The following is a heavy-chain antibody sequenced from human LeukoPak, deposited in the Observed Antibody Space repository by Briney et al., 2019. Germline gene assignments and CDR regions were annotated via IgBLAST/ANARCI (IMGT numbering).Heavy chain of an antibody. D-gene: IGHD3-10*01. CDR3: ASGTVSPTGSGSYKIFDY. J-gene: IGHJ4*02. Sequence: GGSLRLSCAASGFAITDHHMDWVRQAPGKGLEWVSVIYSGGSTYYADSVKGRFTISRDNSKNTLYLQMNSLRAEDTAVYYCASGTVSPTGSGSYKIFDYWGQGTLVTVSS. V-gene: IGHV3-66*01. CDR1: GFAITDHH. CDR2: IYSGGST.